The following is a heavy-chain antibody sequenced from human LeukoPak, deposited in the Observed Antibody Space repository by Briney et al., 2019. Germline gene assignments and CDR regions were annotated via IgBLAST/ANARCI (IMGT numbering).Heavy chain of an antibody. D-gene: IGHD5-12*01. V-gene: IGHV4-34*01. Sequence: SETLSLTCAVYGGSFSGYYWSWIRQPPGKGLEWIGETNHSGSTTYSPSLKSRITTSVDTSKKQFSLKLTSVTAADTAVYYCAMIRGYDFRGDWGQGTLVTVSS. CDR2: TNHSGST. J-gene: IGHJ4*02. CDR3: AMIRGYDFRGD. CDR1: GGSFSGYY.